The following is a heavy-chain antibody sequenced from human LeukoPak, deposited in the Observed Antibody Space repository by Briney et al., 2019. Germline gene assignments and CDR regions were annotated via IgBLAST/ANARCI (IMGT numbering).Heavy chain of an antibody. V-gene: IGHV1-69*13. CDR3: ARANNVGATTVDY. CDR1: GGTFSSYA. D-gene: IGHD1-26*01. Sequence: SVKVSCKASGGTFSSYAISWVRQAPGQGLEWMGGVIPIFGTANYAQKFQGRVTITADESTSTAYMELSSLRSEDTAVYYCARANNVGATTVDYWGQGTLVTVSS. J-gene: IGHJ4*02. CDR2: VIPIFGTA.